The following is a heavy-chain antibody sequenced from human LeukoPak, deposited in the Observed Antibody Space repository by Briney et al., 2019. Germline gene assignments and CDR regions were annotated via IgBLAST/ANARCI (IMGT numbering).Heavy chain of an antibody. CDR3: ARSPTRWYGDYDDYLDY. V-gene: IGHV1-69*05. CDR1: GGTFSSYA. Sequence: SVKVSCKASGGTFSSYAISWVRQAPGQGLEWMGRIIPIFGTANYAQKFQGRVTITTDEPTSTAYMELSSLRSEDTAVYYCARSPTRWYGDYDDYLDYWGQGTLVTVSS. J-gene: IGHJ4*02. D-gene: IGHD4-17*01. CDR2: IIPIFGTA.